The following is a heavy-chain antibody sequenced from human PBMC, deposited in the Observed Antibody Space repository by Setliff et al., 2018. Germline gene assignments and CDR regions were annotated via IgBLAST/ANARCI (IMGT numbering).Heavy chain of an antibody. J-gene: IGHJ4*02. Sequence: RASVKVSCKASGYTFTSYDINWVRQATGQGLEWMGWMNPNSGNTGYAQKFQGRVTMTRNTSISTAYMDLSSLRFEDTAVYYCAREFPFGELELRGPFDYWGQGTLVTSPQ. CDR1: GYTFTSYD. D-gene: IGHD1-7*01. CDR3: AREFPFGELELRGPFDY. V-gene: IGHV1-8*02. CDR2: MNPNSGNT.